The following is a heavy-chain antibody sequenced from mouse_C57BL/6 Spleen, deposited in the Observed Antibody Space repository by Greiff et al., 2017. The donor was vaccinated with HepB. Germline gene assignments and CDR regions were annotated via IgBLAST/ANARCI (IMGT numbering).Heavy chain of an antibody. CDR2: IDPSDSET. D-gene: IGHD2-3*01. Sequence: VQLQQPGAELVRPGSSVKLSCKASGYTFTSYWMHWVKQRPIQGLEWIGNIDPSDSETHYNQKFKDKATLTVDKSSSTAYMQLSSLTSEDSAVYYCAREDDGYYVGYAMDYWGQGTSVTVSS. CDR1: GYTFTSYW. CDR3: AREDDGYYVGYAMDY. V-gene: IGHV1-52*01. J-gene: IGHJ4*01.